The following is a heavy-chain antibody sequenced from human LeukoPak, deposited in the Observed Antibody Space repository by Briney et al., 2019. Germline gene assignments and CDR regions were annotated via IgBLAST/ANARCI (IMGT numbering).Heavy chain of an antibody. Sequence: PGGALRLSCAESGCTVSSSYMSSVRQAPGEGLGWGSDIYSGGSTYDADSVRGRFTISRDNSKNTLYLQMNSLRADDTAVYYCARGNRVWFGDLSYYYYMDVWGKGTTVTVSS. CDR3: ARGNRVWFGDLSYYYYMDV. CDR1: GCTVSSSY. J-gene: IGHJ6*03. V-gene: IGHV3-53*01. D-gene: IGHD3-10*01. CDR2: IYSGGST.